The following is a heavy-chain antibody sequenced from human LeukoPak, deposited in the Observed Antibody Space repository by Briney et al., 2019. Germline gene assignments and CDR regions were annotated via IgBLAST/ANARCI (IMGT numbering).Heavy chain of an antibody. Sequence: ASVKVSCKVSGYTLNEMSMHWVRQAPGKGPEWMGGFAPEDGRIIYAQNFQGRVTMTEATSRDTAYMGLSNLRSEDTALYYCARQIRAGAFDIWGQGTMVTVSS. CDR2: FAPEDGRI. D-gene: IGHD6-19*01. CDR3: ARQIRAGAFDI. J-gene: IGHJ3*02. V-gene: IGHV1-24*01. CDR1: GYTLNEMS.